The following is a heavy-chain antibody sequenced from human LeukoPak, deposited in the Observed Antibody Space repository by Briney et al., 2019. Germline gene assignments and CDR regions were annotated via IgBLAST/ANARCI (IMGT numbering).Heavy chain of an antibody. Sequence: ASVKVSCKASGYTFTSYGISWVRQAPGQGLEWMGWISAYNGNTNYAQKLQGRVTMTTDTSTSTAYMELRSLRSDDTAVYYCARDLTMVRGVSPNGMDVWGQGTTVTVSS. CDR2: ISAYNGNT. D-gene: IGHD3-10*01. J-gene: IGHJ6*02. V-gene: IGHV1-18*01. CDR1: GYTFTSYG. CDR3: ARDLTMVRGVSPNGMDV.